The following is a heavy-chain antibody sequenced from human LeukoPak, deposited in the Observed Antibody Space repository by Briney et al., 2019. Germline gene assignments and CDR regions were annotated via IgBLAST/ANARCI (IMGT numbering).Heavy chain of an antibody. CDR3: AGYVSGTMRDY. CDR1: GGPVSSSTYY. D-gene: IGHD3-10*01. CDR2: YSGST. J-gene: IGHJ4*02. Sequence: SETLSLTCTVSGGPVSSSTYYWGWIRQPPGKGLEWIGSYSGSTSYNPSLKSRVTISVDTSKNQLSLKLTSVTAADTAVYYCAGYVSGTMRDYWGQGTVVTVSS. V-gene: IGHV4-39*01.